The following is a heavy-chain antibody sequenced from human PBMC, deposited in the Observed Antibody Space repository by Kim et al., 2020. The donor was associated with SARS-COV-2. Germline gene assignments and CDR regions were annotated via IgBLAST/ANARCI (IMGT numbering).Heavy chain of an antibody. CDR2: IDGGNGNT. Sequence: ASVKVSCKASGYTFINYAIHWVRQVPGQRLEWMGWIDGGNGNTKYSQKFQGRVTFTRDTSASTAYMDLSSLTSEDTALYYCAKDMRVAGTFSYFHHWGQGTLVTVSP. CDR3: AKDMRVAGTFSYFHH. CDR1: GYTFINYA. J-gene: IGHJ1*01. V-gene: IGHV1-3*01. D-gene: IGHD6-19*01.